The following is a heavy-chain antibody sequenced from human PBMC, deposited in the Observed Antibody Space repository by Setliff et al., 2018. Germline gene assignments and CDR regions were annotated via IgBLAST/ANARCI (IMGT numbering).Heavy chain of an antibody. Sequence: ASVKVSCKASEYSFTGYYVHWVRQAPGQGLEWMGWINPNSDGTKYAQQFQGRVTLTRDTSITTVYMELSRLRSDDTAVYYCARGFRSRGTVSSFDYWGQGTLVTVSS. CDR3: ARGFRSRGTVSSFDY. J-gene: IGHJ4*02. V-gene: IGHV1-2*02. D-gene: IGHD4-4*01. CDR2: INPNSDGT. CDR1: EYSFTGYY.